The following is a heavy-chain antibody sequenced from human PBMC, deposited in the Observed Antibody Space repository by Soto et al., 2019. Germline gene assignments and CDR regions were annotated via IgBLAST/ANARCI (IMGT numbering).Heavy chain of an antibody. D-gene: IGHD3-22*01. CDR1: GGTFSSYA. CDR3: ARGFGGGKYYYGSSGYSGGGY. J-gene: IGHJ4*02. Sequence: ASVKVSCKASGGTFSSYAISWVRQAPGQGLEWMGGIIPIFGTANYAQKFQGRVTITADESTSTAYMELSSLRSEGTAVYYCARGFGGGKYYYGSSGYSGGGYWGQGTLVTVSS. CDR2: IIPIFGTA. V-gene: IGHV1-69*13.